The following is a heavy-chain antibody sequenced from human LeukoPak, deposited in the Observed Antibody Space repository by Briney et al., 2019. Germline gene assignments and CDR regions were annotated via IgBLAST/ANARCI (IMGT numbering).Heavy chain of an antibody. D-gene: IGHD3-10*01. CDR2: IYDSGT. CDR3: AREVIIRGVTHFDY. V-gene: IGHV4-4*07. Sequence: SETLSLTCTVSGGSISTYFWSWIRQPAGKGLEWIGRIYDSGTNYNPSLKSRVTMSADTSKNQFSLKLSSVTAADTAVYFCAREVIIRGVTHFDYWGQGALVTVSS. CDR1: GGSISTYF. J-gene: IGHJ4*02.